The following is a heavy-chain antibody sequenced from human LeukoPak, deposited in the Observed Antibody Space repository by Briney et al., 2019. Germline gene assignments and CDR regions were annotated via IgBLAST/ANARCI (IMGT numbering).Heavy chain of an antibody. D-gene: IGHD1-26*01. J-gene: IGHJ4*02. V-gene: IGHV3-74*01. CDR2: IKSDASGT. CDR1: GFTFSRYW. CDR3: ARDLDGVGATIDF. Sequence: GGSLRLSCAASGFTFSRYWMHWVRQVPGKGLVWVARIKSDASGTWYADSVKGRFTISRDNARNTLSLQMNSLTAEDTALYYCARDLDGVGATIDFWGQGTLVIVSS.